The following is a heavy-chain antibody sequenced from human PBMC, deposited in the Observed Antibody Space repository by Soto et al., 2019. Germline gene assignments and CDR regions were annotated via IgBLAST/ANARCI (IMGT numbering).Heavy chain of an antibody. V-gene: IGHV3-30-3*01. CDR3: ARDRVGATDYFDY. J-gene: IGHJ4*02. Sequence: GGSLRLSCAASGFTFSSYAMHWVRQAPGKGLEWVAVISYDGSNKYYADSVKGRFTISRDNSKNTLYLQMNSLRAEDTAVYYCARDRVGATDYFDYWGQGTLVTVSS. CDR1: GFTFSSYA. D-gene: IGHD1-26*01. CDR2: ISYDGSNK.